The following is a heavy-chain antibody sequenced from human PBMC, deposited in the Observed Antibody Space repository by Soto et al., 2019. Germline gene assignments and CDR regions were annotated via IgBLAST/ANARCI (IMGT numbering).Heavy chain of an antibody. J-gene: IGHJ6*02. CDR3: ARGSGYDPDYYYGMDV. V-gene: IGHV1-2*04. CDR2: INPNSGGT. Sequence: SLKVSCKASGYTFTGYYMHWVRQAPGQGLEWMGWINPNSGGTNYAQKFQGWVTMTRDTSISTAYMELSRLRSDDTAVYYCARGSGYDPDYYYGMDVWGQGTTVTVSS. CDR1: GYTFTGYY. D-gene: IGHD5-12*01.